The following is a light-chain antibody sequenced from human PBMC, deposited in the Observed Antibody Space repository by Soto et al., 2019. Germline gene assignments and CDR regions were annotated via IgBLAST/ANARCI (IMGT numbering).Light chain of an antibody. CDR1: QSVSSY. Sequence: EIVLTQSPATLSLSQGERATLSCRASQSVSSYLAWYQQKPGQAPRLLIYDASNRATGIPARFSGSGSGRDFTLTINSLQSEDFAVYYCQQYNNWPMWTFGQGTNVDI. J-gene: IGKJ1*01. V-gene: IGKV3-11*02. CDR3: QQYNNWPMWT. CDR2: DAS.